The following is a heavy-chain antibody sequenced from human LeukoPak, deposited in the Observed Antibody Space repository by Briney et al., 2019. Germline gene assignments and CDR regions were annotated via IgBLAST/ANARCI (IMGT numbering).Heavy chain of an antibody. J-gene: IGHJ4*02. V-gene: IGHV5-51*01. CDR3: ARQSDFRLHY. CDR2: IYPGDSDT. D-gene: IGHD3-3*01. Sequence: GESLKISCKGSGSPFSSYWIGWARQMPGKGLEWMGIIYPGDSDTRYSPSLQGQVTISVDTSIGTAYLQWSSLKASETAIYYCARQSDFRLHYRGQGTLVTVSS. CDR1: GSPFSSYW.